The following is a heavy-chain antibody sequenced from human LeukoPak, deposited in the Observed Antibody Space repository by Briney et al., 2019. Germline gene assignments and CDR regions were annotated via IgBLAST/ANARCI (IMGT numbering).Heavy chain of an antibody. V-gene: IGHV1-2*02. Sequence: GASVKVSCKASGYTFTGYYMHWVRQAPGQGLEWMGWINPNSGGTNYAQKFQGRVTMTRDTSISTAYMELSRLRSDDTAVYYCARDMAPRYYYDSSGYFLLPYYYYYYMDVWGKGTTVTVSS. CDR2: INPNSGGT. D-gene: IGHD3-22*01. CDR3: ARDMAPRYYYDSSGYFLLPYYYYYYMDV. CDR1: GYTFTGYY. J-gene: IGHJ6*03.